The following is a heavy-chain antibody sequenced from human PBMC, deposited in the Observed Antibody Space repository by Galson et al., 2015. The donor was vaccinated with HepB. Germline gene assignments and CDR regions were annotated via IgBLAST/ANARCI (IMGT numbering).Heavy chain of an antibody. CDR3: ARGPPLYIWGSPPFDY. CDR2: INTNTGNP. J-gene: IGHJ4*02. D-gene: IGHD3-16*01. Sequence: SVKVSCKASGYTFTSYAMNWVRQAPGQGLEWMGWINTNTGNPTYAQGFTGRFVFSLDTSVSTAYLQISSQKAEDTAVYYCARGPPLYIWGSPPFDYWGQGTLVTVSS. V-gene: IGHV7-4-1*02. CDR1: GYTFTSYA.